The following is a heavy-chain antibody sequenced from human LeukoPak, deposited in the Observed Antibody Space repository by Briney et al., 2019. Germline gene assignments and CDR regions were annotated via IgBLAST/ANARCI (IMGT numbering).Heavy chain of an antibody. J-gene: IGHJ4*02. CDR2: ISSSGSTI. V-gene: IGHV3-11*01. Sequence: GGSLRLSCAASGFTFSDYYMSWIRQAPGKGLEWVSYISSSGSTIYYADPVKGRFTISRDNAKNSLYLQMNSLRAEDTAVYYCARADIVATIYDYWGQGTLVTVSS. CDR1: GFTFSDYY. CDR3: ARADIVATIYDY. D-gene: IGHD5-12*01.